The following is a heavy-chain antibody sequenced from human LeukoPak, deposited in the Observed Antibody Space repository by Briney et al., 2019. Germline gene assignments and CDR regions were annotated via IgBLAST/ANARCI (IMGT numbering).Heavy chain of an antibody. CDR2: ISGSGGST. CDR3: AKRKWSQGEAY. D-gene: IGHD2-15*01. CDR1: GFTFSSYG. Sequence: PGGSLRLSCAASGFTFSSYGMSWVRQAPGKGLEWVSAISGSGGSTYYADSVKGRFTIPRDNSKNTLYLQMNSLRAEDTAVYYCAKRKWSQGEAYWGQGTLVTVSS. J-gene: IGHJ4*02. V-gene: IGHV3-23*01.